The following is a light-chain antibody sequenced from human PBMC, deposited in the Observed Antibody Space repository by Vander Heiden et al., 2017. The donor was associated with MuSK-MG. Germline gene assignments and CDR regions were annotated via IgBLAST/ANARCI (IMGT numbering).Light chain of an antibody. CDR2: GAS. CDR3: QQYGSSPWT. CDR1: QSVSSSY. Sequence: EIMLTQSPGTLSLSPGARATLSCSASQSVSSSYLAWYQQKPGQAPRLLIYGASSRAAGIPDRFSSSGSGTDFTLTISRLEPEDVAVDYCQQYGSSPWTFGQGTKVEIK. J-gene: IGKJ1*01. V-gene: IGKV3-20*01.